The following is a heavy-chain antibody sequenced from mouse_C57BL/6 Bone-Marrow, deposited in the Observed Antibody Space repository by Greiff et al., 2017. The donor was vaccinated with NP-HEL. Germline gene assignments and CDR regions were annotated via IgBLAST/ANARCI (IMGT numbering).Heavy chain of an antibody. Sequence: VQLVESEGGLVQPGSSMKLSCTASGFTFRDYYMAWVRQVPEKGLEWVANINYDGSSPYYLDSLKGRFIISRDNAKNILYLQMSSLKSEDTATYYCAREGGLRRRTYAMDYWGQGTSVTVSS. CDR3: AREGGLRRRTYAMDY. J-gene: IGHJ4*01. CDR1: GFTFRDYY. CDR2: INYDGSSP. D-gene: IGHD2-4*01. V-gene: IGHV5-16*01.